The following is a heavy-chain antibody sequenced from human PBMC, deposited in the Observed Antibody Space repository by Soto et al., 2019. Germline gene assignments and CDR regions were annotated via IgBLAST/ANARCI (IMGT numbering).Heavy chain of an antibody. D-gene: IGHD6-19*01. J-gene: IGHJ6*02. Sequence: SAKVSCKASGYTFTSYGISWARQAPGQGLEWMGWISAYNGNTSYAQKLQGRVTMTTDTSTSTAYMELRSLRSDDTAVYYCARDLAAAVVSGYYYGMDVWGQGTTVTVSS. CDR3: ARDLAAAVVSGYYYGMDV. V-gene: IGHV1-18*01. CDR1: GYTFTSYG. CDR2: ISAYNGNT.